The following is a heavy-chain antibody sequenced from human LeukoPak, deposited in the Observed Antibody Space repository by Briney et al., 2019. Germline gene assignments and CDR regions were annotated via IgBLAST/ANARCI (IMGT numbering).Heavy chain of an antibody. V-gene: IGHV4-61*02. Sequence: SQTLSLTCTVSGGSISSGSYYWSWIRQPAGKGLEWIGRIYTSGSTNYNPSLKSRVTISVDTSKNQFSLKLSSVTDADTAMYYCARDSGPGGHDYWGQGTLVIVSS. CDR2: IYTSGST. J-gene: IGHJ4*02. CDR1: GGSISSGSYY. CDR3: ARDSGPGGHDY. D-gene: IGHD5-12*01.